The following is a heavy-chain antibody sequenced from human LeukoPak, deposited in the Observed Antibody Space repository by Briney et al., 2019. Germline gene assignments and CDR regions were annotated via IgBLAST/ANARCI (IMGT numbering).Heavy chain of an antibody. V-gene: IGHV4-61*02. CDR1: GGSISSGSYY. D-gene: IGHD3-22*01. CDR2: IYTSGST. CDR3: ARAPGVSSGYYYRGHAFDI. Sequence: SQTLSLTCTVSGGSISSGSYYWSWIRQPAGKGLEWIGRIYTSGSTNYNPSLKSRVTISVDTSKNQFSLKLSSVTAADTAVYYCARAPGVSSGYYYRGHAFDIWGQGQWSPSLQ. J-gene: IGHJ3*02.